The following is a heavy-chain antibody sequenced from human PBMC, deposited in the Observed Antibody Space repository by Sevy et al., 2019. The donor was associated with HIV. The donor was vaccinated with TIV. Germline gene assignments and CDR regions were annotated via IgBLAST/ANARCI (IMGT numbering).Heavy chain of an antibody. D-gene: IGHD6-6*01. CDR2: IHHSGIT. V-gene: IGHV4-38-2*02. Sequence: SETLSLTCTVSGYSIRNGYYWAWIRQPPGKGLEWIGSIHHSGITHYNPSLKSRVIISVDTSKNQVSLELSSVTAADTVMYYCARDRKYPLYYFDYWGQGILVTVSS. CDR1: GYSIRNGYY. J-gene: IGHJ4*02. CDR3: ARDRKYPLYYFDY.